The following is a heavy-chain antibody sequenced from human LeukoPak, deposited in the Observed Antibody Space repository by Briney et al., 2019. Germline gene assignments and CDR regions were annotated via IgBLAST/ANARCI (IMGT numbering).Heavy chain of an antibody. CDR2: VSPDGSEK. J-gene: IGHJ3*01. CDR3: ARYYDPPVGDAFDL. CDR1: GFRFGSDW. V-gene: IGHV3-7*01. Sequence: SGGSLRPSCAVSGFRFGSDWMSWVRQAPGKGLEWVANVSPDGSEKFYVDAVKGRFIISRDNGKNSLYLQLNSLRADDTAVYYCARYYDPPVGDAFDLWGQGTMVTVSS. D-gene: IGHD3-16*01.